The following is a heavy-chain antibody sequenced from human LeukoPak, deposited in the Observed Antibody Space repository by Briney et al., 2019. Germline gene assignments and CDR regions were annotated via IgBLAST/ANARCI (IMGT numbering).Heavy chain of an antibody. CDR1: GYTFNNYY. J-gene: IGHJ4*02. D-gene: IGHD6-19*01. CDR2: INPSGGGT. V-gene: IGHV1-46*02. CDR3: ARQGAYSSAIGMGY. Sequence: ASVKVSCKASGYTFNNYYMYWVRQAPGQGLEWMGMINPSGGGTSYAQKFQGRVTMTRDTSTRTVYTEVSSLKPEDTAVYYCARQGAYSSAIGMGYWGQGTLVTVSS.